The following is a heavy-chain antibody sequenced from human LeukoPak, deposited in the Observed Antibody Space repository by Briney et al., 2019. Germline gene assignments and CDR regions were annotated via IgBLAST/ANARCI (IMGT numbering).Heavy chain of an antibody. CDR2: ISSTSSYI. Sequence: PGGSLRLSCAASGFTFSSYSMNWVRQAPGKGLEWVSFISSTSSYINYADSVKGRFTISRDNAKNSLYLQMNSLRAEDTAVYYCARATRIHGMDVWGQGTTVTVSS. CDR3: ARATRIHGMDV. V-gene: IGHV3-21*01. D-gene: IGHD2-15*01. CDR1: GFTFSSYS. J-gene: IGHJ6*02.